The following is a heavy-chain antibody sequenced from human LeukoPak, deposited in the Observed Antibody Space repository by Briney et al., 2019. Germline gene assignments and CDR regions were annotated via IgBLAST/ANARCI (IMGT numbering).Heavy chain of an antibody. CDR1: GFTFSNYW. V-gene: IGHV3-7*01. CDR2: IKQDGSET. J-gene: IGHJ4*02. Sequence: GGSLRLSCAASGFTFSNYWMSWVRRAPGKGLEWVANIKQDGSETYYVDSVRGRFTISRDNAKNSLYLQMNSLRTEDTAVYYCARDFWGAYRVDYFDYWGQGTLVTVSS. D-gene: IGHD3-3*01. CDR3: ARDFWGAYRVDYFDY.